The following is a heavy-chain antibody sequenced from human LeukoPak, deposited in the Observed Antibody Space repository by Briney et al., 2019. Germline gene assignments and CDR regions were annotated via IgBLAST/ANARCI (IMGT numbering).Heavy chain of an antibody. V-gene: IGHV5-51*01. CDR1: GYNFTSYW. CDR2: IYPCDSDT. CDR3: ARPRRGRGDAFDI. J-gene: IGHJ3*02. Sequence: GESLKISCKGSGYNFTSYWIGWVRHMPGKGLEWMGIIYPCDSDTRYSPSFQGHLTISADQSISTAYLQQSSLKASDTAMYYCARPRRGRGDAFDIWGEGTMVSVS. D-gene: IGHD3-16*01.